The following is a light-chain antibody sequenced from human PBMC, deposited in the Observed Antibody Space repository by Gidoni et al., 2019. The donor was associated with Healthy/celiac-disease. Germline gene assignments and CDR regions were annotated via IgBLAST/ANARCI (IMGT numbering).Light chain of an antibody. V-gene: IGKV1-9*01. J-gene: IGKJ4*01. Sequence: IQLTQFPSSLSATVGDRVTITCRASQGISSYLAWYQHKPGKAPKLLIYAASTLQSGVPSRFSGSGSGTDFTLTISSLQPEDFATYYCQQLNSYPRLTFGGGTKVEIK. CDR2: AAS. CDR3: QQLNSYPRLT. CDR1: QGISSY.